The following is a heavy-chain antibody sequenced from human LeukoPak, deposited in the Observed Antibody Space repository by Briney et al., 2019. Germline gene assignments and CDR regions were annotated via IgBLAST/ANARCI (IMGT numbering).Heavy chain of an antibody. Sequence: PGGSLRLSCVTSGFAFRYSEMTWVRQAPGKGLEWVSYISTTGSAIYYADSLKGRFTISRDNAKNSVYLQMNSLRAEDTGIYYCARVRMSIMDVWGQGTTVTVSS. J-gene: IGHJ6*02. CDR3: ARVRMSIMDV. CDR2: ISTTGSAI. D-gene: IGHD6-6*01. V-gene: IGHV3-48*03. CDR1: GFAFRYSE.